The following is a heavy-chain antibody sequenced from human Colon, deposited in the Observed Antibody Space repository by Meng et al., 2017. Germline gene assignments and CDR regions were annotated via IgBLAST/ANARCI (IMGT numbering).Heavy chain of an antibody. CDR1: GGSISSSGYY. Sequence: SETLSLTCAVSGGSISSSGYYWGWIRQPPGKGLEWIGSMSHSGTTFYNPSLKSRVTISRDTSKNQFSLKVTFVTAAGTAVYYCARDIGGTPADYWGQGTLVTVSS. V-gene: IGHV4-39*07. J-gene: IGHJ4*02. CDR3: ARDIGGTPADY. CDR2: MSHSGTT. D-gene: IGHD1-14*01.